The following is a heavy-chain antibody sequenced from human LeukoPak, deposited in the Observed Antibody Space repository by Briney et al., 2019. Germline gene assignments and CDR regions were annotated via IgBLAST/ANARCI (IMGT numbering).Heavy chain of an antibody. D-gene: IGHD3-22*01. V-gene: IGHV3-11*04. Sequence: GGSLRLSCAASGFTFSDYYTSWIRQTPGKGLEWVSYISSSGSSIYYADSVKGRFTISRDNAKNSLYLQMNSLTVEDTAVYYCARDTPHYYDSSGYYPVDYWGQGTLVTVSS. CDR1: GFTFSDYY. J-gene: IGHJ4*02. CDR2: ISSSGSSI. CDR3: ARDTPHYYDSSGYYPVDY.